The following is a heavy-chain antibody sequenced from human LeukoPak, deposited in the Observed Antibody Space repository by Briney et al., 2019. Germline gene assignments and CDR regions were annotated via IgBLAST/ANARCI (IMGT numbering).Heavy chain of an antibody. CDR1: GYTFANYY. D-gene: IGHD3-10*01. J-gene: IGHJ4*02. V-gene: IGHV1-46*01. CDR2: INPSGGRT. Sequence: AASVKVSCTASGYTFANYYIHWVRQAPGQGLEWMGMINPSGGRTTYAKKFQGRVTMTRDTSTNTVYTELSSLRADDTAVYYCARDYYGGHNLYNFDFWGQGTRVIVSS. CDR3: ARDYYGGHNLYNFDF.